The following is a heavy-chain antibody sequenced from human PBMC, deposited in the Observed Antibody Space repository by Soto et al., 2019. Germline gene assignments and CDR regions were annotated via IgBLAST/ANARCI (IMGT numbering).Heavy chain of an antibody. CDR1: GGTFSSYA. V-gene: IGHV1-69*13. J-gene: IGHJ6*02. CDR3: ARDNGYDFWSGYFAPNYYYGMDV. CDR2: IIPIFGTA. D-gene: IGHD3-3*01. Sequence: SVKVSCKASGGTFSSYAISWVRQAPGQGLEWMGGIIPIFGTANYAQKFQGRVTITADESTSTAYMELSSLRSEDTAVYYCARDNGYDFWSGYFAPNYYYGMDVWGQGTTVTAP.